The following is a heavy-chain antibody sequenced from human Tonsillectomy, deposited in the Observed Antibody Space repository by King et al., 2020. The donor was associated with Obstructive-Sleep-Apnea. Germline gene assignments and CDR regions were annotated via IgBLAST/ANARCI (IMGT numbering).Heavy chain of an antibody. V-gene: IGHV3-30*18. CDR3: AKDRAKLGAWYYFDY. J-gene: IGHJ4*02. Sequence: VQLVESGGGVVQPGRSLGPSFAAPGFTFSTYGMHCGRPAPGKGLEWGAVIPYDGSNKNYSDSGKGRFTISRDNSKNTLYLPMNSLRAEDTAVYYCAKDRAKLGAWYYFDYWGQGTLLTVPS. D-gene: IGHD1-26*01. CDR2: IPYDGSNK. CDR1: GFTFSTYG.